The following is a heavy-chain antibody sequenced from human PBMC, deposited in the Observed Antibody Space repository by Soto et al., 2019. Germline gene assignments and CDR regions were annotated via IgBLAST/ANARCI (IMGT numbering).Heavy chain of an antibody. V-gene: IGHV3-30-3*01. J-gene: IGHJ6*02. D-gene: IGHD4-17*01. Sequence: GGSLRLSCAASGFTFSSYAMHWVRQAPGKGLEWVAVISYDGSNKYYADSVKGRFTISRDNSKNTLYLQMNSLRAEDTAVYYCARDSDGADYGDTTPEYGMDVWGQGTTVTVSS. CDR1: GFTFSSYA. CDR3: ARDSDGADYGDTTPEYGMDV. CDR2: ISYDGSNK.